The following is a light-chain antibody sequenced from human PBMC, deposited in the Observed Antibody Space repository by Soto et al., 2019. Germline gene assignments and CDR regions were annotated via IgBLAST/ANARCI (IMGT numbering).Light chain of an antibody. CDR3: QQYDTFPRT. Sequence: DIQMTQSPSSLSASVGDRVTITCRASQGINNYVAWFQQKPGRAPKSLIYATYNLQSGVPPKFSASGSGTEFTLTISSLQPEDFATYYCQQYDTFPRTFGQGTKVEI. J-gene: IGKJ1*01. CDR2: ATY. V-gene: IGKV1-16*02. CDR1: QGINNY.